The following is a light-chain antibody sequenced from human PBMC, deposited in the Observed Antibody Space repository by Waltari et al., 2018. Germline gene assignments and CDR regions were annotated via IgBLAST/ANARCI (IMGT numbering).Light chain of an antibody. V-gene: IGLV2-23*01. Sequence: QSALTQPASVSGSLGQPITISCTGANSDVGTYNLVAWYQQHPGKAPKLMIYEGSKRPSGVSNRFSGSQSGNTASLTISGLQAEDDGDYYCCSYAGSSTYVLFGGGTNLTVL. CDR1: NSDVGTYNL. CDR3: CSYAGSSTYVL. J-gene: IGLJ2*01. CDR2: EGS.